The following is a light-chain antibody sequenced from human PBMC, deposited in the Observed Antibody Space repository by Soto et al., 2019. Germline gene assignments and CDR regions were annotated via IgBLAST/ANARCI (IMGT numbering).Light chain of an antibody. V-gene: IGKV3-15*01. Sequence: EIVLTQSPSTLSVSPGERATLSCRASQSVSSNLAWYQQKPGQAPRLLIYGASTGATGIPARFSGSGSGTEFTLTISSPQSEDFAVYYCQQYSDWWTFGQGTKV. CDR1: QSVSSN. CDR2: GAS. CDR3: QQYSDWWT. J-gene: IGKJ1*01.